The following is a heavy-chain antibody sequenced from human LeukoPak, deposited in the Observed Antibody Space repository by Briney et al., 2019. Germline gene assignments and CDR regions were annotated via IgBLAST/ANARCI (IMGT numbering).Heavy chain of an antibody. CDR2: IYYSGST. CDR3: ARSYNWNDGFDY. CDR1: GVSISSGDYY. D-gene: IGHD1-20*01. J-gene: IGHJ4*02. Sequence: PSQTLSLTCTVSGVSISSGDYYWSWIRQPPGKGLEWIGYIYYSGSTYYNPSLKSRVTISVDTSKNQFSLKLSSVTAADTAVYYCARSYNWNDGFDYWGQGTLVTVSS. V-gene: IGHV4-30-4*01.